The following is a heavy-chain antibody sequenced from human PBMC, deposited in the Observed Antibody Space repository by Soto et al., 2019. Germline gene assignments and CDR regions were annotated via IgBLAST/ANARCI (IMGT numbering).Heavy chain of an antibody. CDR3: ARGGYWRFDY. J-gene: IGHJ4*02. D-gene: IGHD3-22*01. CDR2: IYHNGKS. CDR1: GGSFSNYA. V-gene: IGHV4-34*01. Sequence: QVQIQQWGGGLLKPSETLSLSCTVYGGSFSNYAWSWIRQPPGRGLEWIGEIYHNGKSDYNPSLKRRVPIAVDTSKNQFSLKLSSVIAADTAVYFCARGGYWRFDYWGQGALVTVSS.